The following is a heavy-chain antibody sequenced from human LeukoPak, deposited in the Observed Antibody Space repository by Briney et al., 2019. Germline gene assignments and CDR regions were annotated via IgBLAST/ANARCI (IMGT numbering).Heavy chain of an antibody. CDR2: INHSGST. Sequence: KPSETLSLTCAVYGRSFSGYYWSWIRQPPGKGLEWIGEINHSGSTNYNPSLKSRVTISVDTSKNQFSLKLSSVTAADTAVYYCARMGYNDFRRYYYYYMDVWGKGTTVTVSS. CDR3: ARMGYNDFRRYYYYYMDV. V-gene: IGHV4-34*01. J-gene: IGHJ6*03. CDR1: GRSFSGYY. D-gene: IGHD3-3*01.